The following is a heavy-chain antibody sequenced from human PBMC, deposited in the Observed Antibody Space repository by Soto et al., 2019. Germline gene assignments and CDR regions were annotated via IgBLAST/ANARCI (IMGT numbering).Heavy chain of an antibody. V-gene: IGHV4-39*01. J-gene: IGHJ3*02. CDR3: ARRVSGLDDAFDI. CDR1: GGSISSRSYY. D-gene: IGHD6-13*01. CDR2: IYYSGST. Sequence: QLQLQESGPGLVKPSETLSLTCTVSGGSISSRSYYWGWIRQPPGEGLEWIGSIYYSGSTYYNPSHKSRVTRSVDTSKNQFSRKVSSVTAAETAVYYCARRVSGLDDAFDIWGQGTMVTVSS.